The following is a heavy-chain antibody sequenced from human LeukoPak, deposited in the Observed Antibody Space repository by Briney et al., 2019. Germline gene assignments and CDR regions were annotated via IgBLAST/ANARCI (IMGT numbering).Heavy chain of an antibody. CDR1: GFTFSTYA. J-gene: IGHJ4*02. Sequence: GGSLRLSCAASGFTFSTYAMSWVRQAPGKGLEWVSAISGSGGSTHYADSVKGRFTISRDNSKNTLYLQMNSLRAEDTAVYYCAKNPSSGYYLYYFDYWGQGTLVTVSS. CDR3: AKNPSSGYYLYYFDY. CDR2: ISGSGGST. V-gene: IGHV3-23*01. D-gene: IGHD3-22*01.